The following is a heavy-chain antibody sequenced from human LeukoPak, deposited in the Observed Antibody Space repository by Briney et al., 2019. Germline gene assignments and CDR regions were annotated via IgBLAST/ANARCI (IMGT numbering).Heavy chain of an antibody. D-gene: IGHD1-14*01. V-gene: IGHV3-21*01. J-gene: IGHJ6*03. CDR2: ISSSGSYI. CDR3: ARVGPWVNPDYHYYYMDV. Sequence: GGSLRLSCAASGFTFSSCGMSWVRQAPGKGLEWVSSISSSGSYIYYADSVKGRFTISRDNAKNSLYLQMNSLRAEDTAVYYCARVGPWVNPDYHYYYMDVWGKGTTVTVSS. CDR1: GFTFSSCG.